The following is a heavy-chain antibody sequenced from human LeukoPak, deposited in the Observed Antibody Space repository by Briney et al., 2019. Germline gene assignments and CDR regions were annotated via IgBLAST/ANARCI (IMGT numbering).Heavy chain of an antibody. J-gene: IGHJ3*02. CDR3: ARNDSSLGAGAFDI. Sequence: SETLSLTCTVSGGSTSSSSLYWDWIRQPPGKGLEWIGTVYYSGSTYYNPSLKSRVTISVDTSKNQFSLKLSSVTAADTAVYYCARNDSSLGAGAFDIWGQGTMVTVSS. CDR2: VYYSGST. CDR1: GGSTSSSSLY. V-gene: IGHV4-39*01. D-gene: IGHD3-22*01.